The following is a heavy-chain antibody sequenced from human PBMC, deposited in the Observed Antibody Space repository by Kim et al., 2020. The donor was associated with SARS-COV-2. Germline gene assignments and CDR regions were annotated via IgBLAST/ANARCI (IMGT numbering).Heavy chain of an antibody. J-gene: IGHJ6*02. V-gene: IGHV1-8*01. D-gene: IGHD6-19*01. CDR3: AREGGRFGSGWSCYYGMDV. Sequence: ASVKVSCKASGYTFTSYDINWVRQATGQGLEWMGYMDPNSGKTGYAQKFQGRVTMTRNTSISTAYMELSSLRFEDTAVYYCAREGGRFGSGWSCYYGMDVWGQGTTVTVSS. CDR2: MDPNSGKT. CDR1: GYTFTSYD.